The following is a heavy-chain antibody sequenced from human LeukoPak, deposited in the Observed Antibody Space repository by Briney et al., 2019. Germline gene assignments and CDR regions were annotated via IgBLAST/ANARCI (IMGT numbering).Heavy chain of an antibody. CDR1: GGSFSGHH. D-gene: IGHD1-26*01. CDR2: MDHSGKV. V-gene: IGHV4-34*01. Sequence: PSETLSRTCAVYGGSFSGHHWTWIRQSPGKGLEWIGEMDHSGKVNYNPSLKSRVTISVDTSKNQFSLKLTSMTAADTAVYYCARRPPVGGIDSWGQGALVTVPS. J-gene: IGHJ4*02. CDR3: ARRPPVGGIDS.